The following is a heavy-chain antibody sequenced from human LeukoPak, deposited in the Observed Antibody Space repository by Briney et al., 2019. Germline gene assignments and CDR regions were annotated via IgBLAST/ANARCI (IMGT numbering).Heavy chain of an antibody. J-gene: IGHJ6*03. Sequence: SETLSLACTVSGGSISSYYWSWIRQPPGKGLEWIGYIYYSGSTNYNPSLKSRVTISVDTSKNQFSLKLSSVTAADTAVYYCARTSWVNYYYYFMDVWGKGTTVTVSS. CDR1: GGSISSYY. V-gene: IGHV4-59*01. D-gene: IGHD2-2*01. CDR2: IYYSGST. CDR3: ARTSWVNYYYYFMDV.